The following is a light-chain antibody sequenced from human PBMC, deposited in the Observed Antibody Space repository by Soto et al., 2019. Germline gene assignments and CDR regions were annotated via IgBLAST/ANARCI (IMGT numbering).Light chain of an antibody. CDR3: CSYAGSYTLGV. J-gene: IGLJ1*01. Sequence: QSVLTQPRSVSGSPGQSVTISCTGTSSDVGIYNYVSWYQQHPGKAPKLMIYDVSKRPSGVPDRFSGSKSGNTASLTISGLQAEDEADYYCCSYAGSYTLGVFGTGTRSPS. CDR2: DVS. CDR1: SSDVGIYNY. V-gene: IGLV2-11*01.